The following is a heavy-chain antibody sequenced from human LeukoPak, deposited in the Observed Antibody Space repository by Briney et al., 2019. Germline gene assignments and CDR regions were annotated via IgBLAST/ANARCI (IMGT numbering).Heavy chain of an antibody. J-gene: IGHJ6*02. CDR1: GFTFSRYA. CDR3: AKSGGWEPYYYYGMDV. Sequence: GGSLRLSCAASGFTFSRYAMTWVRQAPGKGLEWVSVISGSDSRTDYADSVKGRLTISRDNSKNTLYLQMNSLRAEDTAVYYCAKSGGWEPYYYYGMDVWGQGTTVTVSS. CDR2: ISGSDSRT. V-gene: IGHV3-23*01. D-gene: IGHD1-26*01.